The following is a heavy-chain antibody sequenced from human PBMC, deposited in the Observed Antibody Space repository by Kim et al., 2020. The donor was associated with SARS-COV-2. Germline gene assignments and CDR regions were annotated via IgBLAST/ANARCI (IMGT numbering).Heavy chain of an antibody. CDR3: ARDRGNDILDY. V-gene: IGHV3-53*04. J-gene: IGHJ4*02. CDR2: SN. D-gene: IGHD3-9*01. Sequence: SNNYADHLKCRVTTSSHNAKHTRDLQMNSLRDEDTAVYYCARDRGNDILDYWGQGTLVTVSS.